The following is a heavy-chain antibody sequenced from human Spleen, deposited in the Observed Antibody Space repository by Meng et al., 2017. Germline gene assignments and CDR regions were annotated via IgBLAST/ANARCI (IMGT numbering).Heavy chain of an antibody. J-gene: IGHJ5*02. CDR2: IIPIFGTA. V-gene: IGHV1-69*05. CDR1: GGTFNSYP. Sequence: SVKVSCKASGGTFNSYPISWVRQAPGQGLEWMGGIIPIFGTANYAQKFQGRVTITTDESTSTAYMELSSLRSEDTAVYYCARDFGRGSGSYGLFWFDPWGQGTLVTVSS. D-gene: IGHD3-10*01. CDR3: ARDFGRGSGSYGLFWFDP.